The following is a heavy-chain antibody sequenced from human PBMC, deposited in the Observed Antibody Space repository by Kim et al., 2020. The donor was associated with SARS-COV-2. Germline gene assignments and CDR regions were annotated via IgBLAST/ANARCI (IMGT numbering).Heavy chain of an antibody. CDR3: ASMRQLQDF. D-gene: IGHD2-2*01. V-gene: IGHV1-3*01. J-gene: IGHJ4*02. CDR2: NGHT. Sequence: NGHTKYSQKLQGRVTITRDTSASTAYMQLTSLRSADTDVYYCASMRQLQDFWGQGTLVTVSS.